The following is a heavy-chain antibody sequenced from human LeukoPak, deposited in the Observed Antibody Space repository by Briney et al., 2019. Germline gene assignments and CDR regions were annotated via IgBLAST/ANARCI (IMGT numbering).Heavy chain of an antibody. Sequence: PGGSLRLSCAASGFTFSSYGMHWVRQAPGKGLEWVAVISYDGSNKYYADSVKGRFTISRDNSKNTLYLQMNSLRAEDTAVYYCAKGAFIFGELFQSLGVWGQGTTVTVSS. D-gene: IGHD3-10*02. CDR2: ISYDGSNK. CDR3: AKGAFIFGELFQSLGV. V-gene: IGHV3-30*18. CDR1: GFTFSSYG. J-gene: IGHJ6*02.